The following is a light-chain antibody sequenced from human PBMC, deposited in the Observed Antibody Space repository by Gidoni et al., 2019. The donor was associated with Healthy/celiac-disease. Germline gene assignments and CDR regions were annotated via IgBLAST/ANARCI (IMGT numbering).Light chain of an antibody. CDR1: QSVSSY. J-gene: IGKJ1*01. Sequence: IVLTQSPATLSLSPEERATFSCGSRQSVSSYLAWYQQKPGQPPRLLIYEASNRTTGIPARFSGRGSGTDFTLTISSLEPEDFAVYCCQQHSNWRTFGQGTKVEIK. CDR2: EAS. CDR3: QQHSNWRT. V-gene: IGKV3-11*01.